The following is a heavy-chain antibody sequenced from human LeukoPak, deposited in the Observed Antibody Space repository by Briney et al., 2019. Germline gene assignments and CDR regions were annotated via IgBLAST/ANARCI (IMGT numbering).Heavy chain of an antibody. J-gene: IGHJ4*02. CDR1: GGSISSTADY. CDR2: IFYSGTT. D-gene: IGHD6-6*01. V-gene: IGHV4-39*01. CDR3: ASSGSSSVDY. Sequence: PSETLSLTCTVSGGSISSTADYWGWIRQPPGKGLEWIGSIFYSGTTYYNPSLKSRVTISVDTSKNQFSLKLSSVTAADTAVYYCASSGSSSVDYWGQGTLVTVSS.